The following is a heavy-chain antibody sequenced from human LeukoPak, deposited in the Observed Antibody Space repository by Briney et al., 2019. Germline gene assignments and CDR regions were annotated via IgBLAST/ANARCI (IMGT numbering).Heavy chain of an antibody. CDR1: GYTFTAYY. V-gene: IGHV1-2*02. D-gene: IGHD6-19*01. CDR2: INPNTGGT. CDR3: AGDLDGQWLTG. Sequence: ASVKVSCKTSGYTFTAYYMHWVRQAPGQGLEWMGWINPNTGGTNYAQKFQGRVTMTRDTSIRAAYMELSSLISDDTAVYYCAGDLDGQWLTGWGQGTLVTVSS. J-gene: IGHJ4*02.